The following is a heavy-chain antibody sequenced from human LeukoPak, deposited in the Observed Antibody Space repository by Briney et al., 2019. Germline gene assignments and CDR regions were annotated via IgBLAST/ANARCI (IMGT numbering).Heavy chain of an antibody. J-gene: IGHJ6*04. V-gene: IGHV3-48*03. CDR1: GFIVSSNY. CDR2: ISSSGSTI. Sequence: GGSLRLSCAASGFIVSSNYMTWVRQAPGKGLEWVSYISSSGSTIYYADSVKGRFTISRDNAKNSLYLQMNSLRAEDAAVYYCAELGITMIGGVWGKGTTVTISS. D-gene: IGHD3-10*02. CDR3: AELGITMIGGV.